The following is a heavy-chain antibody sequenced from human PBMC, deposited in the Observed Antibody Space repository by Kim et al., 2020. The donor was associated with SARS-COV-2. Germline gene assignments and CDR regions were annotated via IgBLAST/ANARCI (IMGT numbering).Heavy chain of an antibody. J-gene: IGHJ6*02. Sequence: ASVKVSCKASGYTFTSYGISWVRQAPGQGLEWMGWISAYNGNTNYAQKLQGRVTMTTDTSTSTAYMELRSLRSDDTAVYYCARDRRYYGSGSQKYHTGYRGRGYYYGMDVWGQGTTVTVSS. CDR1: GYTFTSYG. CDR3: ARDRRYYGSGSQKYHTGYRGRGYYYGMDV. CDR2: ISAYNGNT. D-gene: IGHD3-10*01. V-gene: IGHV1-18*01.